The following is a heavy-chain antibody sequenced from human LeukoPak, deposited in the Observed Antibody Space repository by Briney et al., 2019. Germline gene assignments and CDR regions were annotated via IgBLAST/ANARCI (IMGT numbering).Heavy chain of an antibody. CDR3: ARDIGRKGYSSSWYPGYYYYYGMDV. Sequence: GGSLRLSCAASGFTFSSYAMHWVRQAPGKGLEWVAVISYDGSNKYYADSVKGRFTISRDNSKNTLYLQMNSLRAEDTAVYYCARDIGRKGYSSSWYPGYYYYYGMDVWGQGTTVTVSS. V-gene: IGHV3-30-3*01. J-gene: IGHJ6*02. CDR2: ISYDGSNK. D-gene: IGHD6-13*01. CDR1: GFTFSSYA.